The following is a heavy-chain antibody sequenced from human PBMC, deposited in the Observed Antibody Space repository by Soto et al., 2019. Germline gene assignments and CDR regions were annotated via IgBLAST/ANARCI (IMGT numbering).Heavy chain of an antibody. CDR1: GFTFSSYA. CDR2: ISGSGGST. J-gene: IGHJ3*02. D-gene: IGHD2-2*01. CDR3: ASIYCSSTSCYMSWAFDI. Sequence: ESGGGLVQPGGSLRLSCAASGFTFSSYAMSWVRQAPGKGLEWVSAISGSGGSTYYADSVKGRFTISRDNSKNTLYLQMNSLRAEDTAVYYCASIYCSSTSCYMSWAFDIWGQGTMVTVSS. V-gene: IGHV3-23*01.